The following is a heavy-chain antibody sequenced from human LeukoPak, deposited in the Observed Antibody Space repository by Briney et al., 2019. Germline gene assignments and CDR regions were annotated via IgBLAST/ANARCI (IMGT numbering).Heavy chain of an antibody. D-gene: IGHD3-22*01. CDR1: GGSISSSSYY. V-gene: IGHV4-30-4*08. J-gene: IGHJ6*02. CDR3: ARDKIVVVTRVDYYYGMDV. Sequence: PSETLSLTCTVSGGSISSSSYYWGWIRQPPGKGLEWIGYIYYSGSTYYNPSLKSRVTISVDTSKNQFSLKLSSVTAADTAVYYCARDKIVVVTRVDYYYGMDVWGQGTTVTVSS. CDR2: IYYSGST.